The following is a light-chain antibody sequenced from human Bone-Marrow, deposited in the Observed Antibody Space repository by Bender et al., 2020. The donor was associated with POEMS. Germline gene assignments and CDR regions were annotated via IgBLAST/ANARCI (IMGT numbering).Light chain of an antibody. CDR3: SSFTSSISYV. CDR2: EVS. J-gene: IGLJ1*01. V-gene: IGLV2-18*02. Sequence: QSALTQPPSVSGSPGQSVTISCTGTSSDVGRYDRVSWYQQSPGTAPKLMISEVSNRPSGVPDRFSGSKSGNTASLTISGLQAEDEADYYCSSFTSSISYVFGTGTKVTVL. CDR1: SSDVGRYDR.